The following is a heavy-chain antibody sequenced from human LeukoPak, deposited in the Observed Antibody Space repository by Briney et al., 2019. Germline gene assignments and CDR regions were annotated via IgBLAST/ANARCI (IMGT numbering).Heavy chain of an antibody. CDR2: ISYDSSDK. V-gene: IGHV3-30*18. J-gene: IGHJ5*02. CDR3: AKDKKEVRGVEDNWFDL. CDR1: GFSFSTCG. D-gene: IGHD3-10*01. Sequence: PRSSLRLSCAASGFSFSTCGMHWVRQAPAKGLDWVTVISYDSSDKYYADSVKGRFNISRENSRNTLYLQRNSVRVEATAVYYCAKDKKEVRGVEDNWFDLWGQGTLVTVSS.